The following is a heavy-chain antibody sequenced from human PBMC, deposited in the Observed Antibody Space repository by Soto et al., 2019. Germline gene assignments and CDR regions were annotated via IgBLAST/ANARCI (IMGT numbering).Heavy chain of an antibody. J-gene: IGHJ4*02. CDR3: ARTTTVAGTPEFDY. D-gene: IGHD6-19*01. CDR1: GFTFSSFN. Sequence: QVQLLESGGGVVQPGRSLRVSCAASGFTFSSFNMHWVRQAPGKGLEWVALISYDGSNKYVDSVKGRFTISRDNSKNTLYLQMNSLRAEDTAVYYCARTTTVAGTPEFDYWGQGTLVTFSS. CDR2: ISYDGSNK. V-gene: IGHV3-30-3*01.